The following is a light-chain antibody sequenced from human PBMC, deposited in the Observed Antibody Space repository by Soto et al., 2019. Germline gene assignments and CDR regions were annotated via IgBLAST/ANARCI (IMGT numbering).Light chain of an antibody. Sequence: DIQMTQSPSTLSASVGDRVTITCRASQSISSCLAWYQQKPGTAPKLLIYDASSLESGVPSRFSGSGSGTEFTLTISSLQPDDFAPYYCQHYNSYPFTFGTGTKGDIK. CDR2: DAS. V-gene: IGKV1-5*01. CDR3: QHYNSYPFT. CDR1: QSISSC. J-gene: IGKJ3*01.